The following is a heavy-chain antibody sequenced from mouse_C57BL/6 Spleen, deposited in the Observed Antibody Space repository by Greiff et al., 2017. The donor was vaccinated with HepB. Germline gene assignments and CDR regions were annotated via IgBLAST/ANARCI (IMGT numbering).Heavy chain of an antibody. V-gene: IGHV5-4*01. CDR2: INDGGSST. Sequence: EVQGVESGGGLVKPGGSLKISCAASGFTFSSYAMSWVRQTPEKRLEWVGTINDGGSSTYYPDNVKGRFTISRDHAKNNLYLQMSHLKSEDTATYYCARSSNFFDYWGQGTTLTVSS. J-gene: IGHJ2*01. CDR3: ARSSNFFDY. CDR1: GFTFSSYA.